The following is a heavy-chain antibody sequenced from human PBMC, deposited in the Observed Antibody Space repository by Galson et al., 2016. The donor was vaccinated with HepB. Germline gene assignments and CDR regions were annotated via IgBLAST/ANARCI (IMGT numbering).Heavy chain of an antibody. CDR2: LSVSGAYT. D-gene: IGHD1-1*01. CDR1: GFTFRTYS. CDR3: ARSLHGGGWNDPFDY. V-gene: IGHV3-21*01. J-gene: IGHJ4*02. Sequence: SLRLSCAASGFTFRTYSMNWVRQAPGKGLEWVSSLSVSGAYTYYADSVKGRFTISRDNVRNSLYPQMNSLRVDDTAVYYCARSLHGGGWNDPFDYWGQGTLVTVSS.